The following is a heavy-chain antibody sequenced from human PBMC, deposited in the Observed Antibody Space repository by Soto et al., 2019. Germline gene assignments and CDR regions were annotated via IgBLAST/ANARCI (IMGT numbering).Heavy chain of an antibody. Sequence: SETLSLTCTVPCSSVLNGRYYLSWIRQPPGKGLEWIGYMYNNENTGNTNYNPSLQSRVTISLDASKNQLSLKLSSVTAADTAVYYCARGPLSYYGMDAWGQGTTVT. V-gene: IGHV4-61*01. J-gene: IGHJ6*02. CDR1: CSSVLNGRYY. CDR2: MYNNENTGNT. CDR3: ARGPLSYYGMDA.